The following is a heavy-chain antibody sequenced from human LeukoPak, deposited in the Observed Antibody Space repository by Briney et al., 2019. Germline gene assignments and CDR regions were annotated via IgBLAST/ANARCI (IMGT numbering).Heavy chain of an antibody. D-gene: IGHD3-16*02. J-gene: IGHJ4*02. CDR3: ARAGYDYVWGSYRYASYYFDY. V-gene: IGHV4-34*01. Sequence: PSKTLSLTCAVYGGSFSGYYWSWIRQPPGKGLEWIGEINHSESTNYNPSLKSRVTISVDTSKNQFSLKLSSVTAADTAMYYCARAGYDYVWGSYRYASYYFDYWGQGTLVTVSS. CDR1: GGSFSGYY. CDR2: INHSEST.